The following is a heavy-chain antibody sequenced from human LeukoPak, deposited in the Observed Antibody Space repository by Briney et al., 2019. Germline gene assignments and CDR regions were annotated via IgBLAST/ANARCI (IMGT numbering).Heavy chain of an antibody. CDR1: GFAVSSKY. Sequence: PGGSLRLSCAASGFAVSSKYMNWVRQAPGKGLEWVTVIYLDGRADYADSVKGRFTISSDNSKNTAYLQMNSLKDEDTAVYYCARDAETSLANWGQGTLVTVSP. J-gene: IGHJ4*02. V-gene: IGHV3-66*01. CDR3: ARDAETSLAN. D-gene: IGHD5-24*01. CDR2: IYLDGRA.